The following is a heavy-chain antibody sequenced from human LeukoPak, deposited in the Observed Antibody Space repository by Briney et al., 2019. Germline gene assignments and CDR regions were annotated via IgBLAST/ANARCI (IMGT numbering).Heavy chain of an antibody. D-gene: IGHD6-19*01. Sequence: GGSLRLSCAASGFTFSSYGMHWVRQAPGKGLEWVAFIRHDGSNKYYADSVKGRFTISRDNSKNTLYLQMNSLRAEDTAVYYCANGYSSGWPSGAFDIWGQGTMVTVSS. J-gene: IGHJ3*02. CDR3: ANGYSSGWPSGAFDI. V-gene: IGHV3-30*02. CDR1: GFTFSSYG. CDR2: IRHDGSNK.